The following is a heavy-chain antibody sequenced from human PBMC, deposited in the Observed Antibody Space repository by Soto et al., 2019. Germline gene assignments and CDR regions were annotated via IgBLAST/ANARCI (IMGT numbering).Heavy chain of an antibody. CDR2: INHSGST. CDR1: GGSFSGYY. D-gene: IGHD3-16*01. CDR3: ARAYYDYVWGSSKRRWFDH. J-gene: IGHJ5*02. V-gene: IGHV4-34*01. Sequence: QVQLQQWGAGLLKPSETLSLTCAVYGGSFSGYYWSWIRQPPGKGLECIGEINHSGSTNYNPSIKSRVTIAVDTSKNQFSLKLSSVTAADTAVYDCARAYYDYVWGSSKRRWFDHWGQGTLVTVSS.